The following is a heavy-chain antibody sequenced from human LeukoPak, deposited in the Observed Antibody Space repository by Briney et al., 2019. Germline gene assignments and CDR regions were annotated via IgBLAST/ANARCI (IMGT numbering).Heavy chain of an antibody. CDR1: GGTISRYY. Sequence: SEALSLTCTVSGGTISRYYWSWIRQPAGKGLEWIGRIYTSGSTNYNPSLKSRVSMSVDTSKNQFSLKLSSVNAADSDVYYCARAQEDYYGSGSYYLSYWGQGTLATVSS. J-gene: IGHJ4*02. V-gene: IGHV4-4*07. CDR3: ARAQEDYYGSGSYYLSY. CDR2: IYTSGST. D-gene: IGHD3-10*01.